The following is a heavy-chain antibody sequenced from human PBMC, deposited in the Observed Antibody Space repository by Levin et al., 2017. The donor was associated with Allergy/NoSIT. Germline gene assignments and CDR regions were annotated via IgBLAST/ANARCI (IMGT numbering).Heavy chain of an antibody. CDR1: GFTFSSYA. CDR3: AKDLHYYDFWSGYPVGSYPNNWFDP. CDR2: ISGSGGST. Sequence: LSLTCAASGFTFSSYAMSWVRQAPGKGLEWVSAISGSGGSTYYADSVKGRFTISRDNSKNTLYLQMNSLRAEDTAVYYCAKDLHYYDFWSGYPVGSYPNNWFDPWGQGTLVTVSS. V-gene: IGHV3-23*01. D-gene: IGHD3-3*01. J-gene: IGHJ5*02.